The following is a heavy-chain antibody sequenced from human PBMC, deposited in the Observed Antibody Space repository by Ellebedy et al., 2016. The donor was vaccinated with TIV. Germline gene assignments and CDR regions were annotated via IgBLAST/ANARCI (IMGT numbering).Heavy chain of an antibody. D-gene: IGHD6-19*01. CDR2: LSGDGHST. Sequence: GESLKISCAASGFTFSSYAMTWVRQAPGKGLEWVSGLSGDGHSTYYADSVKGRFTISGDNSKNTLYLQMNSLRPEDTAVYYCAKAYSTGYYVGWFDPWGQGALVTVSS. CDR3: AKAYSTGYYVGWFDP. V-gene: IGHV3-23*01. CDR1: GFTFSSYA. J-gene: IGHJ5*02.